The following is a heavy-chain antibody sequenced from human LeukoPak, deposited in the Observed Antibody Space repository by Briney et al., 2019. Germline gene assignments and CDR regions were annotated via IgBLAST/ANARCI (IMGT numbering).Heavy chain of an antibody. CDR2: ISAYNGNT. D-gene: IGHD2-2*01. CDR3: ARGDIVVVPAAFDI. Sequence: ASVKVSCKASGYTFTSYGISWVRQAPGQGLEWMGWISAYNGNTNYAQKLQGRVTMTTDTSTSTAYMELRSLRSDDTAVYCCARGDIVVVPAAFDIWGQGTMVTVSS. V-gene: IGHV1-18*01. J-gene: IGHJ3*02. CDR1: GYTFTSYG.